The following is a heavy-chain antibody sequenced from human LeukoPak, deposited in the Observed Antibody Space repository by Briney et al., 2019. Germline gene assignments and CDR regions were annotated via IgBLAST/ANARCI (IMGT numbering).Heavy chain of an antibody. J-gene: IGHJ5*02. Sequence: PSETLSLTCTVSGGSISSYYWSWIRQPPGKGLEWIGYIYYSGSTNYNPSLKSRVTISVDTSKNQFSLKLSSVTAADTAVYYCASSPLTVTSLGSDPWGQGTLVTVSS. CDR1: GGSISSYY. D-gene: IGHD4-11*01. CDR2: IYYSGST. V-gene: IGHV4-59*01. CDR3: ASSPLTVTSLGSDP.